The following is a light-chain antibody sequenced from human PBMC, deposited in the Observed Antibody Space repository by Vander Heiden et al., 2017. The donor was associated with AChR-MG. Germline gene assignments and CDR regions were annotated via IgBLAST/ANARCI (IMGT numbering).Light chain of an antibody. CDR3: SSYAGSNRV. Sequence: QSALTPPPSASGSPGQSVTISCTGTSRDVGGYNYVSWYQQHPGKAPKLIMYEVSKRPSGVPDRFSGSKSGSTASLTVSGLQAEDEAYYYCSSYAGSNRVFGGGTKLTVL. J-gene: IGLJ3*02. CDR1: SRDVGGYNY. V-gene: IGLV2-8*01. CDR2: EVS.